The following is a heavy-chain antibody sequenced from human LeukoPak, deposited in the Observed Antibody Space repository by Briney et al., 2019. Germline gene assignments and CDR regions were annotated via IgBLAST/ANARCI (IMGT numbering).Heavy chain of an antibody. Sequence: GGSLRLSCTASGFTFGDYAMSWVRQAPGKGLEWVSYISSSGSTIYYADSVKGRFTISRDNAKNSLYLQMNSLRAEDTAVYYCARDRNPGYYDLMAYWGQGTLVTVSS. D-gene: IGHD3-22*01. CDR3: ARDRNPGYYDLMAY. CDR1: GFTFGDYA. CDR2: ISSSGSTI. V-gene: IGHV3-48*03. J-gene: IGHJ4*02.